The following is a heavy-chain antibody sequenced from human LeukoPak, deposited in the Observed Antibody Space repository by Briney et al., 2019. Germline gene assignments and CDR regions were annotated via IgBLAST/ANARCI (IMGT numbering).Heavy chain of an antibody. D-gene: IGHD4-17*01. CDR2: FSGSGDTT. J-gene: IGHJ4*02. V-gene: IGHV3-23*01. CDR1: GFTFSSYW. Sequence: GGSLRLSCAASGFTFSSYWMSWVRQAPGKGLEWVSTFSGSGDTTYYADSVKGRFTVSRDNSKNTLYLQMNSLRAEDTAVYYCAKDRDYGDYEFDFWGQGTLVTVSS. CDR3: AKDRDYGDYEFDF.